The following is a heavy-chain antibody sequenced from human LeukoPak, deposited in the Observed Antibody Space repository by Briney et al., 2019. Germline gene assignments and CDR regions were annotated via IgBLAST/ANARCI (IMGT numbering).Heavy chain of an antibody. V-gene: IGHV1-2*02. CDR1: GYTFTGYY. D-gene: IGHD5-18*01. CDR3: ARDSYVDTAMVTAPDY. Sequence: ASVKVSCKASGYTFTGYYMHWVRQAPGQGLGWMGWINPNSGGTNYAQKFQGRVTMTRDTSISTAYMELSRLRSDDTAVYYCARDSYVDTAMVTAPDYWGQGTLVTVSS. CDR2: INPNSGGT. J-gene: IGHJ4*02.